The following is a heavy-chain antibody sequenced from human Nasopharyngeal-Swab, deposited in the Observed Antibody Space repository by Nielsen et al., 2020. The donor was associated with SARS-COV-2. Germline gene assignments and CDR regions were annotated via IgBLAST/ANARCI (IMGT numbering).Heavy chain of an antibody. CDR1: GFTFSGYS. D-gene: IGHD6-13*01. Sequence: GESLKISCAASGFTFSGYSMNWVRQAPGKGLEWVSYITSSSSIIYYADSVKGRFTISRDNTKNFLYLDMNSLRVEDTAVYYCARDRWAAAANIFLDSWGQGTPVTVSS. CDR3: ARDRWAAAANIFLDS. CDR2: ITSSSSII. J-gene: IGHJ4*02. V-gene: IGHV3-48*04.